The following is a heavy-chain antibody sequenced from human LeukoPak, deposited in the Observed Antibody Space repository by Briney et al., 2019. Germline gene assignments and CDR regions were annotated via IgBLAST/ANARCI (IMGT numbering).Heavy chain of an antibody. Sequence: SVKVSCKASGGTFSSYAISWVRQAPGQGLEWMGGIIPIFGTANCAQKFQGRVTITTDESTSTAYMELSSLRSEDTAVYYCARSGQQLTNPDYWGQGTLVTVSS. CDR2: IIPIFGTA. CDR1: GGTFSSYA. V-gene: IGHV1-69*05. D-gene: IGHD6-13*01. CDR3: ARSGQQLTNPDY. J-gene: IGHJ4*02.